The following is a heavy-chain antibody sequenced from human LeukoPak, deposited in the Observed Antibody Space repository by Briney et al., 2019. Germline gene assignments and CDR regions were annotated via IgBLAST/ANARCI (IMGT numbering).Heavy chain of an antibody. CDR2: IYTSGST. J-gene: IGHJ5*02. CDR3: ARDLPPAASANWFDP. CDR1: GGSISSYY. D-gene: IGHD2-2*01. Sequence: SETLSLTCTVSGGSISSYYSSWIRQPAGKGLEWIGRIYTSGSTNYNPSLKSRVTMSVETSKNQFSLKLSSVTAADTAVYYCARDLPPAASANWFDPWGQGTLVTVSS. V-gene: IGHV4-4*07.